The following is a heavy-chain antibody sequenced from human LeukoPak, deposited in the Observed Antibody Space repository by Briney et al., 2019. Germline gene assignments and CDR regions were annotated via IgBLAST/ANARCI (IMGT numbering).Heavy chain of an antibody. D-gene: IGHD5-24*01. J-gene: IGHJ4*02. Sequence: SETLSLTCTVSGGSISSYYWSWIRQPPGKGLEWIGYIYYSGSTNYNPSLKSRVTISVDTSKNQFSLKLSFVTAADTAVYYCARDRGRDGYNYVDYWGQGTLVTVSS. CDR2: IYYSGST. CDR3: ARDRGRDGYNYVDY. V-gene: IGHV4-59*12. CDR1: GGSISSYY.